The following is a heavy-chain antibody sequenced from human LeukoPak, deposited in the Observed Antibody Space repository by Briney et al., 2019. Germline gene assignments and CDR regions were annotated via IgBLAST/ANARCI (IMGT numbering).Heavy chain of an antibody. CDR2: ISRSGSTI. J-gene: IGHJ5*02. CDR1: GFTFSSYE. V-gene: IGHV3-48*03. D-gene: IGHD1-14*01. Sequence: PGGSLRLSCAASGFTFSSYEMNWVRQAPGKGLEWVSYISRSGSTIYYPDSVKGRFTISRDNAKNSLYLQMNSLRAEDTAVYYCARDLSSIHPEQMPPNWFDPWGEGTLVTVSS. CDR3: ARDLSSIHPEQMPPNWFDP.